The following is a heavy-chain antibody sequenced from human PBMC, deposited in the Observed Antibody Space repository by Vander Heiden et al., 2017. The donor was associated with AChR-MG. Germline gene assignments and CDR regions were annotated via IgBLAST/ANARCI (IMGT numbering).Heavy chain of an antibody. Sequence: QVQLVQSGAVVKTPGASLKVSCESSGSSFTGYNLHWVRPAPGQGLEWVGWINTNSGGSHYALMVHGRVTLTRDTSLNTNSMELRRLTCADTAVYYCARAGHKSSSNNLYYY. CDR1: GSSFTGYN. CDR2: INTNSGGS. V-gene: IGHV1-2*02. D-gene: IGHD6-6*01. CDR3: ARAGHKSSSNNLYYY. J-gene: IGHJ6*03.